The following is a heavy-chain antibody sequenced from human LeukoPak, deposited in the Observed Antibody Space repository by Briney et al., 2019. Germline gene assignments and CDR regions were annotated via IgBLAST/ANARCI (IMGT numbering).Heavy chain of an antibody. CDR1: GFTFSNYA. V-gene: IGHV3-30*18. D-gene: IGHD1-14*01. J-gene: IGHJ5*02. CDR3: AKVFVLLRGTPENWFDP. Sequence: QAGGSLRLSCAASGFTFSNYAMHWVRQAPGKGLEWVAVISFDGSDKYYADSVRGRFTISRDNSKNTLYLQMNSLRVEDTAVYFCAKVFVLLRGTPENWFDPWGQGTLVTVSS. CDR2: ISFDGSDK.